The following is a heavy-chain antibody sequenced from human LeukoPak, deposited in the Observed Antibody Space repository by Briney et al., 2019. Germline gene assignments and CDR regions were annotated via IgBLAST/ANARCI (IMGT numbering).Heavy chain of an antibody. V-gene: IGHV1-69*01. CDR3: ARELTGASSGWCPLGEYYFDY. CDR2: IIPILVTA. J-gene: IGHJ4*02. Sequence: SVKLSCTTSRGTFTSYAISWARQAPGQGLEWMGEIIPILVTAHSAQKFTGRVTITADESTSTAYMELSSLRSEDTAVYYCARELTGASSGWCPLGEYYFDYWGQGTLVTVSS. D-gene: IGHD6-19*01. CDR1: RGTFTSYA.